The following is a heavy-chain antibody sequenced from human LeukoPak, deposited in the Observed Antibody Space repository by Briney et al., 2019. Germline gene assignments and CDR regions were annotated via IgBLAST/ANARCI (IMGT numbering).Heavy chain of an antibody. CDR1: GYTLTELS. D-gene: IGHD4-17*01. CDR3: ATAVRGDPNWFDP. V-gene: IGHV1-24*01. CDR2: FDPEDGET. Sequence: ALVKVSCKVSGYTLTELSMHWVRQAPGKGLEWMGGFDPEDGETIYAQKFQGRVTMTEDTSTDTAYMELSSLRSEDTAVYYCATAVRGDPNWFDPWGQETLVTVSS. J-gene: IGHJ5*02.